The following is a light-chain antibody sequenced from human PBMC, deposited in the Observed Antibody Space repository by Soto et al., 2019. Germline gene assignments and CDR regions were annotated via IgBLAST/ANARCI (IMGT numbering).Light chain of an antibody. Sequence: TQPRCLSGSSGQSFTIPWTGTKSDVGAYKFVAWYQLHPGKVPKLIIYDVSERPSGVPDRFSGSKSGNTASLTISGLQADDEADYYCSSDAGNKVYGFGTGTKVTVL. CDR1: KSDVGAYKF. J-gene: IGLJ1*01. CDR3: SSDAGNKVYG. V-gene: IGLV2-11*01. CDR2: DVS.